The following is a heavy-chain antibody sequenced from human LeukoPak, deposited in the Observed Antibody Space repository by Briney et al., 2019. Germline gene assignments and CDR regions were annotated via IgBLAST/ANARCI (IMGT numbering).Heavy chain of an antibody. J-gene: IGHJ4*02. CDR3: ARGRYLGVDY. Sequence: SETLSLTCTVSGGSISSYYWSWIRQPPGKGLEWIGYIYYSGSTNYNPSLKSRVTISVDTSKNQFSLKLSSVTAADTAVYYCARGRYLGVDYWGQGTLVTVSS. V-gene: IGHV4-59*01. D-gene: IGHD2/OR15-2a*01. CDR1: GGSISSYY. CDR2: IYYSGST.